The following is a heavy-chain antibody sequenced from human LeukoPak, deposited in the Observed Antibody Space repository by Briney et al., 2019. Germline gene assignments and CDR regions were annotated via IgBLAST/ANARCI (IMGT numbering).Heavy chain of an antibody. CDR2: INHSGST. CDR1: GGSISSGSYY. CDR3: ARGRPPYCSGGSCYSGDFDY. V-gene: IGHV4-39*07. J-gene: IGHJ4*02. Sequence: SEALSLTCTVSGGSISSGSYYWGWIRQPPGKGLEWIGEINHSGSTNYNPSLKSRVTISVDTSKNQFSLKLSSVTAADTAVYYCARGRPPYCSGGSCYSGDFDYWGQGTLVTVSS. D-gene: IGHD2-15*01.